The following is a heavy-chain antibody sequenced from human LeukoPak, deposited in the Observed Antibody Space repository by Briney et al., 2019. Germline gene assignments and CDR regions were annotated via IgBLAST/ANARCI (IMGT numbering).Heavy chain of an antibody. Sequence: PSETLSLTCTVSGGPISGFHWSWIRQPPGKGLDYIGDVFYSGGTNYNPSLKSRLTISVDTSRNQFSLKLTSVTAADTAVYYCARLYAGAYTRLDPWGQGILVAVSS. D-gene: IGHD3-16*01. CDR3: ARLYAGAYTRLDP. V-gene: IGHV4-59*08. J-gene: IGHJ5*02. CDR2: VFYSGGT. CDR1: GGPISGFH.